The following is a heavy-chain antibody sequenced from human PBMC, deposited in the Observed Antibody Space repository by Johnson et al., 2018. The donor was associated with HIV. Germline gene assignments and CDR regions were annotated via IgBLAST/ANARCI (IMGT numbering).Heavy chain of an antibody. J-gene: IGHJ3*02. CDR3: AKGVVGATGGAFDI. V-gene: IGHV3-30*02. D-gene: IGHD1-26*01. CDR2: IRYDGSNK. CDR1: GFTFSDYY. Sequence: QVQLVESGGGLVQPGGSLRLSCAASGFTFSDYYMSWIRQAPGKGLEWVAFIRYDGSNKYYADSVKGRFTISRYNSKNTLYLQMNSLRAEDTAVYYCAKGVVGATGGAFDIWGQGTMVTVSS.